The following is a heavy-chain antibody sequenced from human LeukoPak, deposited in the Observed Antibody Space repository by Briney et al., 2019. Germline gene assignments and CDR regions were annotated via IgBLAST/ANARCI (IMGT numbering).Heavy chain of an antibody. J-gene: IGHJ1*01. CDR2: ISSSGSTI. D-gene: IGHD6-13*01. CDR3: ASRGHSSRVPVAIQH. CDR1: GFTFSDYY. Sequence: GGSLRLSRAASGFTFSDYYMSWIRQAPGKGLEWVSYISSSGSTIYYADSVKGRFTISRDNAKNSLYLQMNSLRAEDTAVYYCASRGHSSRVPVAIQHWGQGTLVTVSS. V-gene: IGHV3-11*01.